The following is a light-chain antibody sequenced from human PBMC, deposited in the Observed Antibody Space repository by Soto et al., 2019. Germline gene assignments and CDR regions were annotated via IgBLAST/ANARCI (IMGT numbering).Light chain of an antibody. V-gene: IGKV3-15*01. CDR1: QSVSSD. CDR2: GAS. Sequence: EIVMSQSPATLAASPGERATLSCRASQSVSSDLAWYQQKPGQAPRLLIYGASTRAIGIPARFSGSGSGTEFTLTISSLQSEDFAVYYCQQYNNWPPTFGQGTRLEIK. CDR3: QQYNNWPPT. J-gene: IGKJ5*01.